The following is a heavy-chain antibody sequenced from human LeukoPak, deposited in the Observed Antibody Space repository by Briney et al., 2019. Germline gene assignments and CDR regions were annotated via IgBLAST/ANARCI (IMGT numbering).Heavy chain of an antibody. D-gene: IGHD1-26*01. CDR2: INPNSGGT. CDR1: GYTFTGYY. V-gene: IGHV1-2*02. CDR3: ARDITLLTMYSGTYPPYGLDV. J-gene: IGHJ6*02. Sequence: ASVEVSCKASGYTFTGYYIHWVRQAPGQGLEWMGWINPNSGGTTYGQKFQGRVTMTRDTSITTVYMELSSLRSDDTAVFYCARDITLLTMYSGTYPPYGLDVWGQGTTVTVSS.